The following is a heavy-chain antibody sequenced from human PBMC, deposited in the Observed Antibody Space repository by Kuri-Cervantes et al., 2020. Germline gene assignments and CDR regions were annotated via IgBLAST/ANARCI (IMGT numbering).Heavy chain of an antibody. V-gene: IGHV4-31*03. CDR2: IYYSGST. D-gene: IGHD3-22*01. CDR1: GGSISSGGYY. J-gene: IGHJ3*02. CDR3: ARVDTYYDSSGYSTCDAFDI. Sequence: LRLSCTVSGGSISSGGYYWSWIRQHPGKGLEWIGYIYYSGSTYYNPSLKSRVTISVDTSKNQFSLKLSSVTAADTAVYYCARVDTYYDSSGYSTCDAFDIWGQGTMVTVSS.